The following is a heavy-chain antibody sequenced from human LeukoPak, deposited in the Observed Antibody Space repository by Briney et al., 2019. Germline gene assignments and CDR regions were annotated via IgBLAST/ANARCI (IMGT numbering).Heavy chain of an antibody. V-gene: IGHV3-30*02. CDR3: ARAYYYDSHFDY. D-gene: IGHD3-22*01. J-gene: IGHJ4*02. Sequence: GGSLRLSCAASGFTFSSYGMHWVRQAPGKGLEWVAFIRYDGSNKYYADSVKGRFTISRDNSKNTLYLQMNSLRAEDTAVYYCARAYYYDSHFDYWGQGTLVTVSS. CDR2: IRYDGSNK. CDR1: GFTFSSYG.